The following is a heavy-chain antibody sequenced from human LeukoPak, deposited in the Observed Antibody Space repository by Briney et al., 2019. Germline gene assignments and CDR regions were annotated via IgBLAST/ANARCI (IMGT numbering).Heavy chain of an antibody. CDR3: ARDSPIVVVTATFDY. J-gene: IGHJ4*02. CDR1: GFTFSSYS. CDR2: ISSSSSYI. Sequence: GGSLRLSCAASGFTFSSYSMNWVRQAPGKGLEWVSSISSSSSYIYYADSVKGRFTISRDNAKNSLYLQMNSLRAEDTAVYYCARDSPIVVVTATFDYWGQGTLVTVSS. V-gene: IGHV3-21*01. D-gene: IGHD2-21*02.